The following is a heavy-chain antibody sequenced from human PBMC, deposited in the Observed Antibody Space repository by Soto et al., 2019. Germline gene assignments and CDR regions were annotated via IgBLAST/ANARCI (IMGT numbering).Heavy chain of an antibody. J-gene: IGHJ4*02. Sequence: GGSLRLSCAASGFSFITVAISWVRQSAGSGLGWVSAISGTGRRTWYEDSVRGRFTVYRDNSKNTLYLQMNSLRDEDTAVYYCAKFGASGSYFQFDYWGPGTLVTVSS. CDR3: AKFGASGSYFQFDY. CDR2: ISGTGRRT. CDR1: GFSFITVA. V-gene: IGHV3-23*01. D-gene: IGHD3-10*01.